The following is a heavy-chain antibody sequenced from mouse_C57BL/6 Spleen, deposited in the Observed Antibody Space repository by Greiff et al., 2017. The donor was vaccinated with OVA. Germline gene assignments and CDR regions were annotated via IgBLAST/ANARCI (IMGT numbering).Heavy chain of an antibody. CDR2: IDPSDSYT. CDR1: GYTFTSYW. CDR3: ARRSHYYFDY. Sequence: VQLQQPGAELVMPGASVKLSCKASGYTFTSYWMHWVKQRPGQGLEWIGEIDPSDSYTNYNQKFKGKSTLTVDKSSSTAYMQLSSLTSEDSAVYYCARRSHYYFDYWGQGTTLTVSS. J-gene: IGHJ2*01. V-gene: IGHV1-69*01.